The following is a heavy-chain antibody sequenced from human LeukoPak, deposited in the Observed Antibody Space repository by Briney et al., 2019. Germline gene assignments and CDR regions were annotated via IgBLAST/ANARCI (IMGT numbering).Heavy chain of an antibody. J-gene: IGHJ4*02. CDR2: INSDGSST. V-gene: IGHV3-74*01. Sequence: PGGSLRLSCAASGFTFSSYWMHWVRQAPGKGLVWVSRINSDGSSTSYADSVKGRFTISRDNAKNTLYLQMNSLRAEDTAVYYCARGLYYYDSSGYYYVFDYWGQGTLVTVSS. D-gene: IGHD3-22*01. CDR1: GFTFSSYW. CDR3: ARGLYYYDSSGYYYVFDY.